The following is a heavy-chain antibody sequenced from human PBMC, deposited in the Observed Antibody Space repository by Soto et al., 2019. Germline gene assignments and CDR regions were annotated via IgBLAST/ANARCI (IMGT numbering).Heavy chain of an antibody. CDR1: GGTFSSYT. D-gene: IGHD1-7*01. V-gene: IGHV1-69*02. CDR3: ARGDTGTGTNYYYYYMDV. CDR2: IIPILGIA. J-gene: IGHJ6*03. Sequence: SVKVSCKASGGTFSSYTISWVRQAPGQGLEWMGRIIPILGIANYAQKFQGRVTITADKSTSTAHMELSSLRSEDTAVYYCARGDTGTGTNYYYYYMDVWGKGTTVTVSS.